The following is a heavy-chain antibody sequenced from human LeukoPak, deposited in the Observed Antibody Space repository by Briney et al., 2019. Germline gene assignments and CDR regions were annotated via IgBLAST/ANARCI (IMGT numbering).Heavy chain of an antibody. CDR1: GGSISSGDYY. CDR2: IYNSGST. V-gene: IGHV4-30-4*01. Sequence: PSQTLSLTCTVSGGSISSGDYYWSWIRQPPGKGLEWTGYIYNSGSTYYNPSLKSRVTISVDASKNQFSLKLSSVTAADTAVYYCARGPDYYDSSGYYGWFDPWGQGTLVTVSS. J-gene: IGHJ5*02. CDR3: ARGPDYYDSSGYYGWFDP. D-gene: IGHD3-22*01.